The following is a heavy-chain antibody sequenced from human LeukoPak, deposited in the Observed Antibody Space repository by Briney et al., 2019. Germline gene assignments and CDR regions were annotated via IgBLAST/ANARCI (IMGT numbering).Heavy chain of an antibody. CDR1: GFTFDDYA. CDR3: AKDRGSSGGLGYFDY. V-gene: IGHV3-9*03. CDR2: ISWNSGSI. Sequence: PGGSLRLSCAASGFTFDDYAMHWVRQAPGKGLEWVSGISWNSGSIGYADSVKGRFTISRDNAKSSLYLQMNSLRAEDMALYYCAKDRGSSGGLGYFDYWGQGTLVTVSS. D-gene: IGHD2-15*01. J-gene: IGHJ4*02.